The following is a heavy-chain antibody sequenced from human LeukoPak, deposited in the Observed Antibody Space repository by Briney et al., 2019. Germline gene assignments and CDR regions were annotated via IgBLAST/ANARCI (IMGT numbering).Heavy chain of an antibody. V-gene: IGHV1-8*03. CDR3: ARAKAWAGWSSGWSDY. CDR1: GYTFTSYD. CDR2: MNPNSGNT. D-gene: IGHD6-19*01. J-gene: IGHJ4*02. Sequence: ASVKVSCKASGYTFTSYDINLVRQATGQGLEWMGWMNPNSGNTGYAQKFQGRVTITRNTSIRTAYMELSSLRSEDTAVYYCARAKAWAGWSSGWSDYWGQGTLVTVSS.